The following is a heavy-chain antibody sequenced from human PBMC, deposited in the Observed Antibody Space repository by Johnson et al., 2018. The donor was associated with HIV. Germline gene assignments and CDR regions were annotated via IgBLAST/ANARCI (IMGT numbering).Heavy chain of an antibody. D-gene: IGHD6-6*01. CDR3: ARDRPSSSSSGAFDI. CDR2: ISWNSGSI. J-gene: IGHJ3*02. CDR1: GFTFSSYA. Sequence: VLLVESGGGVVQPGRSLRLSCAASGFTFSSYAMHWVRQAPGKGLEWVAGISWNSGSIGYADSVKGRFTISRDNAKNSLYLQMNSLRAEDPALYYCARDRPSSSSSGAFDIWGQGTMVTVSS. V-gene: IGHV3-9*01.